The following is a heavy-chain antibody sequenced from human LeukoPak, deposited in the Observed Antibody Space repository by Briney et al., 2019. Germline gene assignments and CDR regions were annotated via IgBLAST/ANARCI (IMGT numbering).Heavy chain of an antibody. Sequence: PGGSLRLSCAASGFTVSSNYMSWVRQAPGKGLEWVSVIYSGGSTYYADSVKGRFTISRDNSKNTLYLQMNSLRAEDTAVYYCARFRYYYGSGSLSFFDYWGQGTLVTVSS. V-gene: IGHV3-53*01. D-gene: IGHD3-10*01. J-gene: IGHJ4*02. CDR2: IYSGGST. CDR1: GFTVSSNY. CDR3: ARFRYYYGSGSLSFFDY.